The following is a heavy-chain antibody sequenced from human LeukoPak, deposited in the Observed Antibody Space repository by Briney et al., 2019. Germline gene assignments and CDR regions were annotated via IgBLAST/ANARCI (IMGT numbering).Heavy chain of an antibody. Sequence: SETLSLTCTVSGGSISSYYWSWIRQPPGKGLEWIGYIYYSGSTNYNPSLRSRVTISVDTSKNQFSLKLSSVTAADTAVYYCARCGRAAAALGAFDIWGQGTMVTVSS. D-gene: IGHD6-13*01. CDR1: GGSISSYY. CDR2: IYYSGST. V-gene: IGHV4-59*08. J-gene: IGHJ3*02. CDR3: ARCGRAAAALGAFDI.